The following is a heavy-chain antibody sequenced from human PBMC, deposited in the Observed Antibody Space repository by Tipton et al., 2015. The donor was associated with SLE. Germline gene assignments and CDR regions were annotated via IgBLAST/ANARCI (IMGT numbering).Heavy chain of an antibody. CDR3: ARGRIAVAGNHFDY. CDR2: INLGGST. CDR1: GESLRHYY. D-gene: IGHD6-19*01. J-gene: IGHJ4*02. Sequence: LRLSCAVYGESLRHYYWTWIRQPPGKGPEWIGAINLGGSTNYNPSLKSRVTISVDTSKNQFSLKLSSVTAADTAVYYCARGRIAVAGNHFDYWGQGTLVTVSS. V-gene: IGHV4-34*01.